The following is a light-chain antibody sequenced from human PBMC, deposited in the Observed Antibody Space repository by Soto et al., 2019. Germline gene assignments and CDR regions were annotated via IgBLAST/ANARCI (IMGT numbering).Light chain of an antibody. CDR1: QSVSSN. CDR3: QQYNNWPPIT. J-gene: IGKJ5*01. CDR2: GAS. Sequence: EIVMTQSPATLSVSPGERATLSCRASQSVSSNLAWYQQKPGQAPRLLLYGASTRATGIPARFSGSGSGTEFSLTIRSLQSEDFAVYYCQQYNNWPPITFGQGTRLEIK. V-gene: IGKV3-15*01.